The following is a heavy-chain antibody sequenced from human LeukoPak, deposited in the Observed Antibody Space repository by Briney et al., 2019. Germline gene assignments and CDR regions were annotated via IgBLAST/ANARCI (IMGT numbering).Heavy chain of an antibody. CDR3: ARTIADRIAAAGVDY. CDR1: GGSISSGSYY. CDR2: IYTSGST. Sequence: SETLSLTCTVSGGSISSGSYYWSWIRQPAGKGLEWIGRIYTSGSTNYNPSLKSRVTISVYTSKNQFSLKLSSVTAADTAVYYCARTIADRIAAAGVDYWGQGTLVTGSS. J-gene: IGHJ4*02. D-gene: IGHD6-13*01. V-gene: IGHV4-61*02.